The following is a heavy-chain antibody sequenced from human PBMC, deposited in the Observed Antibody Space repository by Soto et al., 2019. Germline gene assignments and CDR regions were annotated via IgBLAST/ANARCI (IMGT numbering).Heavy chain of an antibody. Sequence: QVQLVQSGAEVKKPGSSVKVSCKASGGTFSSYAITWVRQAPGQGLEWMGGIIPIFGTANYAQKFQGRVTITADESXSPXYMELSSLRSEDTAVYYCARDRGPSSGYYPYWFDPWGQGTLVTVSS. CDR3: ARDRGPSSGYYPYWFDP. D-gene: IGHD3-22*01. CDR2: IIPIFGTA. V-gene: IGHV1-69*12. CDR1: GGTFSSYA. J-gene: IGHJ5*02.